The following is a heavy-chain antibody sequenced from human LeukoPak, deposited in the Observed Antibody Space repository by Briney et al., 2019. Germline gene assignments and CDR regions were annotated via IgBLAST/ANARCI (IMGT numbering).Heavy chain of an antibody. V-gene: IGHV4-34*01. Sequence: SETLSLTCAVYGGSFSGYYWSWIRQPPGKGLEWIGEINHSGSTNYNPSLKSRVTISVDTSENQFSLKLSSVTAADTAVYYCARATYIVVVVAASWFDPWGQGTLVTVSS. CDR2: INHSGST. J-gene: IGHJ5*02. D-gene: IGHD2-15*01. CDR3: ARATYIVVVVAASWFDP. CDR1: GGSFSGYY.